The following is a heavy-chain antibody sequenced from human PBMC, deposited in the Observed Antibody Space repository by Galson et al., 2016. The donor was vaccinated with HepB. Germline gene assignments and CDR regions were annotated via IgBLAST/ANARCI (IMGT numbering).Heavy chain of an antibody. CDR1: GGPMSSYF. CDR3: AVEVHSSSSLTTYYYFDL. J-gene: IGHJ2*01. V-gene: IGHV4-59*01. CDR2: IYYNGST. D-gene: IGHD3-22*01. Sequence: SETLSLTCTVSGGPMSSYFWTWIRQPPGQGLEWIGDIYYNGSTNCNPSLKSRVNLSIDTSKNQFSLRLSSVTAAGTAVYYCAVEVHSSSSLTTYYYFDLWGRGSLVTVSS.